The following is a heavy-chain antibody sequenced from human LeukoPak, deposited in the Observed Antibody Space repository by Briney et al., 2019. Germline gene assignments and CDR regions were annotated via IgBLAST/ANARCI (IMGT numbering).Heavy chain of an antibody. Sequence: ASVKVSCKVSGYTLTELSMHWVRQAPGKGIEWMGGFDPEDGETIYAQKFQGRVTMTEDTSTDTAYMELSSLRSEDTAVYYCATGGAAAHLFDYWGQGTLVTVSS. CDR2: FDPEDGET. J-gene: IGHJ4*02. CDR3: ATGGAAAHLFDY. CDR1: GYTLTELS. D-gene: IGHD6-13*01. V-gene: IGHV1-24*01.